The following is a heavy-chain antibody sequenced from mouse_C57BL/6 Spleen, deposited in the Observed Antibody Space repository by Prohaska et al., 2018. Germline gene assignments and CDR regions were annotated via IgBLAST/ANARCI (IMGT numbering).Heavy chain of an antibody. D-gene: IGHD1-1*01. J-gene: IGHJ1*03. V-gene: IGHV1-61*01. CDR3: ARPITTVVGGYYYFDV. Sequence: GVKQRPGQGLEWIGNIYPSDSETHYNQKFKDKATLTVDKSSSTAYIQLSSLTSEDSAVYYCARPITTVVGGYYYFDVWGTGTTVTVSS. CDR2: IYPSDSET.